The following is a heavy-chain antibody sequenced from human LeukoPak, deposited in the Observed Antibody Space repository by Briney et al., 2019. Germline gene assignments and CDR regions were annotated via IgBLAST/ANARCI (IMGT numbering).Heavy chain of an antibody. J-gene: IGHJ4*02. CDR2: IYYSGST. D-gene: IGHD4-17*01. CDR1: GSSMNNYY. Sequence: SETLSLTCTVSGSSMNNYYWTWIRQPPGKGLEWIGFIYYSGSTNYNPSLKSRVAISVDTSKNQFSLKLSSVTAADTAVYYCARHLNDYGDYSLNYWGQGTLVTVSS. V-gene: IGHV4-59*08. CDR3: ARHLNDYGDYSLNY.